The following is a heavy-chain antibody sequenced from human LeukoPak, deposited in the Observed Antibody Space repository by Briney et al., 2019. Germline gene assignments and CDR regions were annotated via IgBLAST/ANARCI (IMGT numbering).Heavy chain of an antibody. D-gene: IGHD5-18*01. CDR1: GYTFTGYY. CDR2: VNPNSGGT. Sequence: GASVKVSCKASGYTFTGYYMHWVRQAPGQGLEWMGWVNPNSGGTNYAQKFQGRVTMTRDTSISTAYMELSRLRSDDTAVYYCAKEAAARGYSYGYLDYWGQGTLVTVSS. V-gene: IGHV1-2*02. J-gene: IGHJ4*02. CDR3: AKEAAARGYSYGYLDY.